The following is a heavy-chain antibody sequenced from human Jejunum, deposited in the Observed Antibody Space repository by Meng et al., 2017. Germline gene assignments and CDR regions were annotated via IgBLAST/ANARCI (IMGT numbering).Heavy chain of an antibody. CDR3: ARLEYSGYDRTFDH. D-gene: IGHD5-12*01. J-gene: IGHJ4*02. CDR1: GFTFSNYW. CDR2: IRQDGSEK. V-gene: IGHV3-7*01. Sequence: GESLKISCAASGFTFSNYWMSWVRQAPGRGLEWVANIRQDGSEKYYEDSVKGRFTVSRDNAKNSLYLQLSSLRAEDTAVYYCARLEYSGYDRTFDHWGQGSLVTVSS.